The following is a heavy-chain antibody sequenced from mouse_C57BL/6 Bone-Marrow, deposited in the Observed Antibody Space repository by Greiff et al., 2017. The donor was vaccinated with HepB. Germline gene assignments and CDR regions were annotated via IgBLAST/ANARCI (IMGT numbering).Heavy chain of an antibody. Sequence: VKLMESGAELVKPGASVKLSCKASGYTFTEYTIHWVKQRSGQGLEWIGWFYPGSGSIKYNEKFKDKATLTADKSSSTVYMELSRLTSEDSAVYFCARHEDYGSSYVGYYFDYWGQGTTLTVSS. CDR2: FYPGSGSI. D-gene: IGHD1-1*01. CDR3: ARHEDYGSSYVGYYFDY. J-gene: IGHJ2*01. CDR1: GYTFTEYT. V-gene: IGHV1-62-2*01.